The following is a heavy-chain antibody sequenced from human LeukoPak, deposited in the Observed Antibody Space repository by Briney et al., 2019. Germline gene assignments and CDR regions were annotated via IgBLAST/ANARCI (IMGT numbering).Heavy chain of an antibody. Sequence: SETLSLTCTVSGGFLSDTNNYWAWVRQPPGEGLEWIGSIYYRGTTIYNPYLKSRVTVSVDTSKNQLFLQLTAVTAADSAVYFYARSPFNLYFDFWGQGTLVPVSS. CDR1: GGFLSDTNNY. J-gene: IGHJ4*02. V-gene: IGHV4-39*07. D-gene: IGHD2-8*01. CDR2: IYYRGTT. CDR3: ARSPFNLYFDF.